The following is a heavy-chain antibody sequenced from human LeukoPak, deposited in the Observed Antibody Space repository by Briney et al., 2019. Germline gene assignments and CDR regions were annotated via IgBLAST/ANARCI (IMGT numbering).Heavy chain of an antibody. CDR2: MCYSGST. J-gene: IGHJ4*02. D-gene: IGHD5-24*01. Sequence: SETLSLTSTVSGGSTSSSGYCWAWIRKPPGKGLEWIGAMCYSGSTYYNPSLKSRVTISVDSSKNQFSLKLSSVTAADTAVYYCWAIGTTIKLDYWGQGTLVTVAS. V-gene: IGHV4-39*01. CDR1: GGSTSSSGYC. CDR3: WAIGTTIKLDY.